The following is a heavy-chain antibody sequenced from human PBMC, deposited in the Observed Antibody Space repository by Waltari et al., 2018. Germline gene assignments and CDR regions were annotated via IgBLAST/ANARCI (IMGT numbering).Heavy chain of an antibody. CDR2: MLHTGKT. J-gene: IGHJ4*02. Sequence: QLQLHESGRGLVKTSETLSPICSVSGDSISGENFFWGWIRQAPGKTREWIGNMLHTGKTFYYPPLNRRATISEDKSKGQSLLSLRSVAAADTAVYFCAREVVVYYYGSGINHFDFWGQGTSVVVSS. CDR3: AREVVVYYYGSGINHFDF. D-gene: IGHD3-10*01. CDR1: GDSISGENFF. V-gene: IGHV4-39*07.